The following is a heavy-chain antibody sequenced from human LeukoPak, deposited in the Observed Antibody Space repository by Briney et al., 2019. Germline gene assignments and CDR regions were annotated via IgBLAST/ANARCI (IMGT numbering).Heavy chain of an antibody. V-gene: IGHV3-74*01. CDR1: GFTFSNYW. CDR2: IKTDGTIT. Sequence: GGSLRLSRSASGFTFSNYWMHWVRQAPGKGLEWVSRIKTDGTITGYADSVKGRFTISGDNAKNTLYLQMNSLRAEDTAVYYCIRDRTVTTLFDHWGQGTLVTVSS. CDR3: IRDRTVTTLFDH. D-gene: IGHD4-17*01. J-gene: IGHJ4*02.